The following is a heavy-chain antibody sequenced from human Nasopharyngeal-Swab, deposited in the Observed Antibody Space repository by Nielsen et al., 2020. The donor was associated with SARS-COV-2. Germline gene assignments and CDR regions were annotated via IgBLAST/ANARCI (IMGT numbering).Heavy chain of an antibody. J-gene: IGHJ6*03. D-gene: IGHD2-2*03. CDR1: GYTFTSYY. V-gene: IGHV1-46*01. CDR2: ISPSGGST. CDR3: ARGPPGHCSSTSCSYYYYYMDV. Sequence: ASVKVSCKASGYTFTSYYMHWVRQAPGQGLEWMGIISPSGGSTSYAQKFQGRVTMTRDTSTSTVYMELSSLRSEDTAVYYCARGPPGHCSSTSCSYYYYYMDVWGKGTTVTVSS.